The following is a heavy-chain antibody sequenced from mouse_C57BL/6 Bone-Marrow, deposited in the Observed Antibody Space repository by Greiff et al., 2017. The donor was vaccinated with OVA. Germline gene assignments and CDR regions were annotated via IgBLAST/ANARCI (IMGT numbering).Heavy chain of an antibody. Sequence: EVKVVESGGGLVKPGGSLKLSCAASGFTFSSYAMSWVRQTPEKRLEWVATISDGGSYTYYPDNVKGRFTISRDNAKNNLYLQMSHLKSEDTAMYYCARDAIYWGQGTTLTVSS. J-gene: IGHJ2*01. CDR1: GFTFSSYA. CDR2: ISDGGSYT. V-gene: IGHV5-4*01. CDR3: ARDAIY.